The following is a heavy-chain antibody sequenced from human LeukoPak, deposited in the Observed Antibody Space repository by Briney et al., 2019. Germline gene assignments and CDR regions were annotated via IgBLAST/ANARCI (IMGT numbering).Heavy chain of an antibody. CDR1: GFTFSSYA. CDR3: AKVAPHYGDRVLFDY. V-gene: IGHV3-23*01. Sequence: GGSLRLSCAASGFTFSSYAMSWIRQAPGRGLECDSVISGSGGSTCYADSVKGRFTISRDNSKNTLYLQMNSLRAEDTAVYYCAKVAPHYGDRVLFDYWGQGTLVTVSS. D-gene: IGHD4-17*01. CDR2: ISGSGGST. J-gene: IGHJ4*02.